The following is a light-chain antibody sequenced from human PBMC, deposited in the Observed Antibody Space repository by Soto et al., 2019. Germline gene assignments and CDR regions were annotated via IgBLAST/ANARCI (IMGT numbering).Light chain of an antibody. V-gene: IGKV3-15*01. Sequence: EIVMTQSPATLSVSPGERATLSCRASQSVSSNLAWYQQKPGQAPRLLIYGASTRATGIPARFSGSGSGTEFTLTINSLQSEDFAVHYCQQYNDWPRTFGQGTKVEIK. CDR1: QSVSSN. CDR2: GAS. CDR3: QQYNDWPRT. J-gene: IGKJ1*01.